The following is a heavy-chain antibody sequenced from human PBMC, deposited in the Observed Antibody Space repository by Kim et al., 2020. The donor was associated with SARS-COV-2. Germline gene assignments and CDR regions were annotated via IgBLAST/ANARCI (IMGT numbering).Heavy chain of an antibody. CDR1: GGSTNNNNYF. CDR3: ARQNTRMIGDY. CDR2: VYYTGTT. D-gene: IGHD3-10*02. V-gene: IGHV4-39*01. J-gene: IGHJ4*02. Sequence: SETLSLTCTVSGGSTNNNNYFWGWFRQPPGKGLEWIGSVYYTGTTYYNPSLKSRVTISVDTPKNQFFLQLISVTASDTAVYYCARQNTRMIGDYWGQGTL.